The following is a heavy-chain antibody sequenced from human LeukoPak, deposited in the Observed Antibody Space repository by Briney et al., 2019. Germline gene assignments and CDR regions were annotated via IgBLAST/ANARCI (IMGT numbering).Heavy chain of an antibody. J-gene: IGHJ4*02. CDR2: INHSGST. Sequence: PSETLSLTCAVYGGSFSGYYWSWIRQPPGKGLEWIGEINHSGSTNYNPFLKSRVTISVDTSKNQFSLKLSSVTAADTAVYYCARERRRITMIVVVTTFDYWGQGTLVTVSS. CDR1: GGSFSGYY. CDR3: ARERRRITMIVVVTTFDY. D-gene: IGHD3-22*01. V-gene: IGHV4-34*01.